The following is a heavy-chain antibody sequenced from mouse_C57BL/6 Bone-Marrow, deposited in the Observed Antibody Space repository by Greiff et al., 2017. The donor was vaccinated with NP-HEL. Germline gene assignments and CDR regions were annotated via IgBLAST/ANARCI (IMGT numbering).Heavy chain of an antibody. D-gene: IGHD3-1*01. V-gene: IGHV3-6*01. J-gene: IGHJ1*03. CDR1: GYSITSGYY. CDR2: ISYDGSN. Sequence: VQLQQSGPGLVKPSQSLSLTCSVTGYSITSGYYWNWIRQFPGNKLEWMGYISYDGSNNYNPSLKNRISITRDTSKNQFFLKLNSVTTEDTATYYCAREEGFGRWYFDVWGTGTTVTVSS. CDR3: AREEGFGRWYFDV.